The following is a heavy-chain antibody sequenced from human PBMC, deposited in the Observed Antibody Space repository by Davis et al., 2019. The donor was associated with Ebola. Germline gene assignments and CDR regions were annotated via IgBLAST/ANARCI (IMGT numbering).Heavy chain of an antibody. CDR2: IIPIFGTA. CDR3: ARDLSDIFFYGMDV. Sequence: SVKVSCKASAGTFSSYAISWVRQAPGQGLEWMGGIIPIFGTANYAQKFQGRVPITADQSTSTAYMELSSLRSEDTAVYYCARDLSDIFFYGMDVWGQGTTVTVSS. V-gene: IGHV1-69*13. J-gene: IGHJ6*02. D-gene: IGHD3-9*01. CDR1: AGTFSSYA.